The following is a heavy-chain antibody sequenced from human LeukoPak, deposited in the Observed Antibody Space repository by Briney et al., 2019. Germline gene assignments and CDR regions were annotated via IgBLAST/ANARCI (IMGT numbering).Heavy chain of an antibody. CDR1: GFTFSSYS. CDR3: ARVANYYDSSGFDY. Sequence: GGSLRLSCAASGFTFSSYSMNWVRQAPGKGLEWVSSISSSSSYIYYADSLKGRFTISRDNAKNSLYLQMNSLRAEDTALYYCARVANYYDSSGFDYWGQGTLVTVSS. CDR2: ISSSSSYI. J-gene: IGHJ4*02. D-gene: IGHD3-22*01. V-gene: IGHV3-21*04.